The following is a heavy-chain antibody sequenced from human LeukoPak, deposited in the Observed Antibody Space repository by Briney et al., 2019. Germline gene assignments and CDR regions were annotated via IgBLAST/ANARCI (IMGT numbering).Heavy chain of an antibody. CDR2: IDPNDGDT. J-gene: IGHJ4*02. D-gene: IGHD2-2*01. V-gene: IGHV1-2*02. CDR3: ARANFPYCSSSTCLFDY. Sequence: ASVKVSCKASGYTFTDYYMHWVRQAPGQGFEWMGWIDPNDGDTNYAQKFQGRVTMTRDTSISTAHMEVSRLRSDDTAVYYCARANFPYCSSSTCLFDYWGQGTLVTVSS. CDR1: GYTFTDYY.